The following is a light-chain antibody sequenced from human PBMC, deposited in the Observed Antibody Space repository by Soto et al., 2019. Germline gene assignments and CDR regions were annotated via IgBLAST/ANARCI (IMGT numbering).Light chain of an antibody. CDR1: SSDVGGYNY. J-gene: IGLJ1*01. CDR3: CSYAGSYKGV. CDR2: DVS. Sequence: QSALTQPRSVSGSPGQSVTISCTGTSSDVGGYNYVSWYQQHPDKAPKLMIYDVSKRPSGVPDRFSGSKSGNTASLTISGLQAEDEADYYCCSYAGSYKGVFGTGTKVTVL. V-gene: IGLV2-11*01.